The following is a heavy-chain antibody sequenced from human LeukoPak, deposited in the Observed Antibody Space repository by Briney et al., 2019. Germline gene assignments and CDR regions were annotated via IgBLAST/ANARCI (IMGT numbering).Heavy chain of an antibody. CDR2: IYHSGST. V-gene: IGHV4-30-2*03. CDR3: ARTYCSSTSCYDYFDY. CDR1: GGSISSGGYS. J-gene: IGHJ4*02. D-gene: IGHD2-2*01. Sequence: SETLSLTCAVSGGSISSGGYSWSWIRQPPGKGLEWIGCIYHSGSTYYNPSLKSRVTISVDTSKNQFSLKLSSVTAADTAVYYCARTYCSSTSCYDYFDYWGQGTLVTVSS.